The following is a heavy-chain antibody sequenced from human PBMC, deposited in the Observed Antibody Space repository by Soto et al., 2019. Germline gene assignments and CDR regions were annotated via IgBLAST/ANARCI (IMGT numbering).Heavy chain of an antibody. CDR3: ARDRAPRGWSYLDL. Sequence: QVQLVQSGAEVKKPGSSVTISCKAFGGSFSDYAISWVRQAPGQGLEWMGGIIPIFGTPNYAQKFQDRVTFTSHESTNTAYMELSRLTSEDTSVYYGARDRAPRGWSYLDLWGQGPQVTVSS. J-gene: IGHJ4*02. D-gene: IGHD2-15*01. CDR2: IIPIFGTP. CDR1: GGSFSDYA. V-gene: IGHV1-69*01.